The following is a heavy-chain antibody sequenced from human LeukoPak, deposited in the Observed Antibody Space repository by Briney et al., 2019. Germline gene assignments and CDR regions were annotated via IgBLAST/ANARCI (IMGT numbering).Heavy chain of an antibody. CDR3: AKSVEAVAGFFDY. D-gene: IGHD6-19*01. V-gene: IGHV3-9*03. J-gene: IGHJ4*02. Sequence: GRSLRLSCAASGFTFDDYAMHWVRQAPGKGLEWVSGISWNSGSIGYADSVKGRFTISRDNAKNSQYLQMNSLRAEDMALYYCAKSVEAVAGFFDYWGQGTLVTVSS. CDR1: GFTFDDYA. CDR2: ISWNSGSI.